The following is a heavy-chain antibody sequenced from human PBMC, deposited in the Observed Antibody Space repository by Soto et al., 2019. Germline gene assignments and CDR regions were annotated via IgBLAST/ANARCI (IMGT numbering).Heavy chain of an antibody. J-gene: IGHJ6*02. V-gene: IGHV3-23*01. CDR1: GFTFSSYA. D-gene: IGHD1-26*01. CDR2: ISGSGGST. Sequence: EVQLLESGGGLVQPGGSLRLSCAASGFTFSSYAMSWVRQAPGKGLEWVSAISGSGGSTYYADSVKGRFNISRDNSNNTLDLQMNSLRAEDTAVYYCAKEGGIVGATKYYYYGMDVWGQGTTVTVSS. CDR3: AKEGGIVGATKYYYYGMDV.